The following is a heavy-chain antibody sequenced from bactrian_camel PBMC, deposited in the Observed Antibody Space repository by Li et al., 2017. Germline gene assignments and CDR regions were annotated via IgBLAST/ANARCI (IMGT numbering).Heavy chain of an antibody. V-gene: IGHV3S63*01. J-gene: IGHJ6*01. CDR1: GFTFDDYA. Sequence: QLVESGGGSVQAGGTLRLSCVVSGFTFDDYAMGWIRQIPDKEREGIAGIESDGSTSYADSVKGRFTISKDNAKNTLYLQMNSLKPEDTAMYYCAAVRAGGDYCYGIYSDFRYWGQGTQVTVS. D-gene: IGHD1*01. CDR2: IESDGST. CDR3: AAVRAGGDYCYGIYSDFRY.